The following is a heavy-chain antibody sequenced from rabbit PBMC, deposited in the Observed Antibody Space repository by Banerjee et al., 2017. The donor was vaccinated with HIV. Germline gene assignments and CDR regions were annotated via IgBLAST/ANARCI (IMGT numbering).Heavy chain of an antibody. CDR3: ARGDTMEYYSL. D-gene: IGHD1-1*01. CDR1: GFDFSSNA. V-gene: IGHV1S40*01. CDR2: IGTSSGNT. J-gene: IGHJ3*01. Sequence: QSLEESGGGLFQPGGSLALTCKASGFDFSSNAMCWVRQAPGKGPEWIACIGTSSGNTYYASWAKGRFTFSKTSSTTVTLQMTSLTAAGTATYFCARGDTMEYYSLWGQGTLVTVS.